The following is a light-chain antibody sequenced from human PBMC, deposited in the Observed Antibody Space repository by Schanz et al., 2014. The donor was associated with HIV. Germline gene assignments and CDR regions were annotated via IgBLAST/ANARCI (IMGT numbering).Light chain of an antibody. Sequence: SALTQPASVSGSPGQSITISCTGTSSDVGGYNYVSWYQQHPGKAPKLMIYDVSNRPSGVSNRFSGSKSGNTASLTISGIQAEDEADYYCSSYTSSILIFGGGTKLTVL. CDR2: DVS. CDR1: SSDVGGYNY. J-gene: IGLJ2*01. V-gene: IGLV2-14*01. CDR3: SSYTSSILI.